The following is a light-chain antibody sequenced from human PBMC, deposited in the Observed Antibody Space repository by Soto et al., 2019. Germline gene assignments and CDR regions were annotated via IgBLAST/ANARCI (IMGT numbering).Light chain of an antibody. CDR3: QQYGSSYT. CDR2: VAS. J-gene: IGKJ2*01. V-gene: IGKV3-20*01. CDR1: HSVAGNY. Sequence: EFVVTQSPGTLSLSPGETATLSCTASHSVAGNYLAWYQQKPGQTPRLLIYVASRRATGIPDRFSGSGSGTDFPLTISRLEPEDFAVYYCQQYGSSYTFGQGTKLEIK.